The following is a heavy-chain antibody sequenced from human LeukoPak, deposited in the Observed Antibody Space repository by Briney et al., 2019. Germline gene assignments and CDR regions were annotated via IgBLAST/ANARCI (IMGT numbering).Heavy chain of an antibody. CDR1: GFTFSFYS. Sequence: PGGSLRLSCAASGFTFSFYSMNWVRQAPGKGLEGVSSISGSSNYIYYTDSVKGRFTISRDNAKNSLFLQMNSLRAEDTAVYYCATQPYDSSGDYPYWGQGILVTVSS. CDR2: ISGSSNYI. V-gene: IGHV3-21*01. D-gene: IGHD3-22*01. J-gene: IGHJ4*02. CDR3: ATQPYDSSGDYPY.